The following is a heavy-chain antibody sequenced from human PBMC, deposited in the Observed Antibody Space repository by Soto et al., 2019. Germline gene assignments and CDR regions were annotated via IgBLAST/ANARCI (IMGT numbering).Heavy chain of an antibody. CDR2: IYPGDSDT. Sequence: PGESLKISCKGSGYSFTSYWIGWVRQMPGKGLEWMGIIYPGDSDTRYSPSFQGQVTISADKSISTAYLQWSSLRASDTAMYYGALVSSGSSHLFADWGQGPLVTV. CDR3: ALVSSGSSHLFAD. V-gene: IGHV5-51*01. J-gene: IGHJ4*02. CDR1: GYSFTSYW. D-gene: IGHD3-22*01.